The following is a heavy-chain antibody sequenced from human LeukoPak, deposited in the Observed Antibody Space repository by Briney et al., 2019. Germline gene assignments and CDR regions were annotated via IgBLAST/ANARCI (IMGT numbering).Heavy chain of an antibody. CDR2: IHYSGST. CDR3: ARDLRAAY. V-gene: IGHV4-59*01. Sequence: PSETLSLTCTVSGASITSYYWTWIRQPPGKGLEWIGYIHYSGSTNNNPPLKSRVTISVDTSKNQFSLKLSSVTAADTAVYYCARDLRAAYWGQGTLVTVSS. D-gene: IGHD3-16*01. J-gene: IGHJ4*02. CDR1: GASITSYY.